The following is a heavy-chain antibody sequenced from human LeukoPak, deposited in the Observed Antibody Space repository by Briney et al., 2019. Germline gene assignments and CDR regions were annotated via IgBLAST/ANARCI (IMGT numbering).Heavy chain of an antibody. CDR1: GGSFSGYY. J-gene: IGHJ4*02. CDR3: ARGDYVWGSLTDY. Sequence: PSETLSLTCAVYGGSFSGYYWSWIRQHPGKGLEWIGYIYYSGSTYYNPSLKSRVTISVDTSKNQFSLKLSSVTAADTAVYYCARGDYVWGSLTDYWGQGTLVTVSS. CDR2: IYYSGST. V-gene: IGHV4-31*11. D-gene: IGHD3-16*01.